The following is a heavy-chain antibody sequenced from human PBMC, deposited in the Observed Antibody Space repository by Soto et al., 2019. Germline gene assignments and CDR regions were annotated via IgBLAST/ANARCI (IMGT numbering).Heavy chain of an antibody. J-gene: IGHJ5*02. CDR3: ARETYKSGDPHNWFDP. CDR1: GGSISSDGYY. CDR2: IYHSGDS. Sequence: SETLSVTCTVCGGSISSDGYYWSLILQHPRKGLEYIGYIYHSGDSHYTPSVGRRVTISVDTSENQFSLHLRSVTAAETAVYYCARETYKSGDPHNWFDPWGQGIPVTVPS. D-gene: IGHD2-21*01. V-gene: IGHV4-31*03.